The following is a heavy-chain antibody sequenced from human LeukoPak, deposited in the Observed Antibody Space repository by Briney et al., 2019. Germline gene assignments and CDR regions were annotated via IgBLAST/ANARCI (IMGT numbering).Heavy chain of an antibody. J-gene: IGHJ3*02. CDR2: LYYSGTT. CDR1: GGSIGSHY. V-gene: IGHV4-59*11. D-gene: IGHD3-22*01. Sequence: SETLSLTCTVSGGSIGSHYWSWLRQPPGEGLEWIGYLYYSGTTSYNPSLKSRVTISVNTSKNQFSLKLSSVTAADTAVYYCARDYYDSRGEAFDIWGLGTMVTVSS. CDR3: ARDYYDSRGEAFDI.